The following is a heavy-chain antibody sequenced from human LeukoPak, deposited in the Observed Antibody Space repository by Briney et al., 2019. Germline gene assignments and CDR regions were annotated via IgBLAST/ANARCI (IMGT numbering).Heavy chain of an antibody. V-gene: IGHV3-48*01. CDR3: ARVAHDDSIH. Sequence: TGGSLRLSCAASGFTFSSYSMNWVRQAPGKGLEWVSYISSSSSTIYYADSVKGRFTISRDNAKNSLYLQMNSLRAEDTAVYYCARVAHDDSIHWGQGTLVTVSS. D-gene: IGHD3-22*01. J-gene: IGHJ4*02. CDR2: ISSSSSTI. CDR1: GFTFSSYS.